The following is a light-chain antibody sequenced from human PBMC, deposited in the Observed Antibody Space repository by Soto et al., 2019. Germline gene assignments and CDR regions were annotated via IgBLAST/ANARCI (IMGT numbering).Light chain of an antibody. CDR1: NSNIGSNA. CDR3: QSYDSSLSGSV. CDR2: GNS. Sequence: QSVLTQSPSVSGAPRQSVNISCSGNNSNIGSNAVHWYQQLPGKAPKLLIYGNSNRPSGVPDRFSGSKSGTSASLAITGLQAEDEADYYCQSYDSSLSGSVFGGGTKVTVL. V-gene: IGLV1-40*01. J-gene: IGLJ2*01.